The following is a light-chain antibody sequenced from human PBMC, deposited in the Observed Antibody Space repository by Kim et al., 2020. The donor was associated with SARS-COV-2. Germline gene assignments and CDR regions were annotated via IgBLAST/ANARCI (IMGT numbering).Light chain of an antibody. J-gene: IGKJ5*01. CDR1: QGFGNA. Sequence: AIQLTQSPSSLSASAGDRVTITCRASQGFGNALAWYQQKPGKSPKLLIYGASNMEKWVPSRFSGSGSGTEFTLTINSLQPEDSATYFCQLYNTYPMPFGQGTRLEIK. CDR3: QLYNTYPMP. CDR2: GAS. V-gene: IGKV1-13*02.